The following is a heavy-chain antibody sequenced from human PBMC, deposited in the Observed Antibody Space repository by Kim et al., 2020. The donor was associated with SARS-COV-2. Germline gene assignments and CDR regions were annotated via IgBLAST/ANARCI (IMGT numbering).Heavy chain of an antibody. CDR3: ARGPLLWFGELSDY. J-gene: IGHJ4*02. Sequence: GGSLRLSCAASGFTFSSYAMHWVRQAPGKVLEWVAVISYDGSNKYYADSVKGRFTISRDNSKNTLYLQMNSLRAEDTAVYYCARGPLLWFGELSDYWGQGTLVTVSS. V-gene: IGHV3-30*04. CDR1: GFTFSSYA. CDR2: ISYDGSNK. D-gene: IGHD3-10*01.